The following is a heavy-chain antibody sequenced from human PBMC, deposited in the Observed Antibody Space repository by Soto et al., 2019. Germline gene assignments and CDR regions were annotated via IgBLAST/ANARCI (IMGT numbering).Heavy chain of an antibody. CDR2: IYHSGST. CDR1: GGSISSGGYS. D-gene: IGHD6-13*01. CDR3: ARAQAENAFDI. J-gene: IGHJ3*02. V-gene: IGHV4-30-2*01. Sequence: SETLSLTCAVSGGSISSGGYSWSWIRQPPGKGLEWVGYIYHSGSTYYNPSLKSRVTISVDRSKNQFSLKLSSVTAADTAVYYCARAQAENAFDIWGQGTMVTVSS.